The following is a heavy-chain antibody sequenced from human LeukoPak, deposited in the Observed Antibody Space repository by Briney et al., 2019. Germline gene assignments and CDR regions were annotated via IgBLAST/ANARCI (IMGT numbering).Heavy chain of an antibody. CDR2: IIPILGIA. J-gene: IGHJ6*02. CDR1: GGTFSTYA. D-gene: IGHD4-17*01. V-gene: IGHV1-69*04. Sequence: SVKVSCKASGGTFSTYAISWVRQAPGQGLEWMGRIIPILGIANYAQKFQGRVTITADKSTSTAYMELSSLRSEDTAVYYCARETPRSVTNGRSYGMDVWGQGTTVTVSS. CDR3: ARETPRSVTNGRSYGMDV.